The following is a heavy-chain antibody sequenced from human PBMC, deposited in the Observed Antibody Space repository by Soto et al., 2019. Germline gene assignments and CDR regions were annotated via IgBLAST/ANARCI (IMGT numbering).Heavy chain of an antibody. CDR3: ARDRWTSRANWFDP. CDR1: GGSIDPYY. CDR2: ISDSGTT. Sequence: SETLSLTCSVFGGSIDPYYWSWVRQAPGKGLEWIGHISDSGTTNYNPSLGSRVTISVDTSRKLFSLKLSSVTAADTAVYFCARDRWTSRANWFDPWGPGTLVTVSS. V-gene: IGHV4-59*12. D-gene: IGHD3-16*02. J-gene: IGHJ5*02.